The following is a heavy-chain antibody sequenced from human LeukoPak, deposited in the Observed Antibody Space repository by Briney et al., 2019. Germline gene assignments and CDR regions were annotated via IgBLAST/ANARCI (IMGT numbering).Heavy chain of an antibody. CDR2: INHSGST. J-gene: IGHJ6*03. CDR3: ARGCRGAAAVYYYSYYMDV. D-gene: IGHD6-13*01. Sequence: KPSETLSLTCAVYGGSFSGYYWSWLRQPPGKGLEWIGEINHSGSTNYNPSLKRRVTISVNPSNNQFSLMLSSVSAADTAVYYCARGCRGAAAVYYYSYYMDVWGKGTTVTVSS. CDR1: GGSFSGYY. V-gene: IGHV4-34*01.